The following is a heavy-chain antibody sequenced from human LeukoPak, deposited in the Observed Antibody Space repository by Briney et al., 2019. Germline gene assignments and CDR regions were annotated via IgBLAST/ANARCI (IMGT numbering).Heavy chain of an antibody. CDR3: ATKQWLAPPPDS. Sequence: PGGSPRLSCAASGFTFSKYWMLWVRQAPGKGLESVSRINTDGTVTTYADSVKGRFTVSRDNADNTMFLQVNSVRDEDTAVYYCATKQWLAPPPDSWGQGTPVTVSS. CDR2: INTDGTVT. V-gene: IGHV3-74*01. J-gene: IGHJ4*02. D-gene: IGHD6-19*01. CDR1: GFTFSKYW.